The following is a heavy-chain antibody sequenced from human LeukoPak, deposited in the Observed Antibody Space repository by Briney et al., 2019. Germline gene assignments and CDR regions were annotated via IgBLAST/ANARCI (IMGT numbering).Heavy chain of an antibody. CDR1: GFTVSTNY. V-gene: IGHV3-53*01. J-gene: IGHJ5*02. Sequence: GGSLRLSCAASGFTVSTNYMSWVRQTPGKGLEWVSVIYSGGSTCYADSVKGRFAISRDNSKNTLYLQMNSLRAEDTAVYYCASRATVTTDRFWFDPWGQGTLVTVSS. CDR3: ASRATVTTDRFWFDP. D-gene: IGHD4-11*01. CDR2: IYSGGST.